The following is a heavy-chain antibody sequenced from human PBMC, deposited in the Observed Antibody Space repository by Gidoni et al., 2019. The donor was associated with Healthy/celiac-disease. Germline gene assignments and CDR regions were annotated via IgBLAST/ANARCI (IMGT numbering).Heavy chain of an antibody. CDR3: AKKFRPQGSPAIDY. CDR2: ISGSGGST. V-gene: IGHV3-23*01. Sequence: EVPLLESGGGLVQPGGSLRLSCAASGFTFSSYAMRWVRQAPGKGLEWVSAISGSGGSTYYADSVKGRFTISRDNSKNTLYLQMNSLRAEDTAVYYCAKKFRPQGSPAIDYWGQGTLVTVSS. D-gene: IGHD6-6*01. J-gene: IGHJ4*02. CDR1: GFTFSSYA.